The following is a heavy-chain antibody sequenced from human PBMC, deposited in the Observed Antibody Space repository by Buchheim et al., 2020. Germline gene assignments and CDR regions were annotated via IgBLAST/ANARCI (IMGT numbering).Heavy chain of an antibody. CDR2: INGGSGDT. Sequence: QVQVVQSGAEVKKPGASVKVSCMTSGYTFTRYAIHWVRQAPGQRLEWMGWINGGSGDTKYSQKSQGRVVMSRNASASMAYLELSSLRSEDTALYYCAKSASGYPDVWGKGT. CDR1: GYTFTRYA. CDR3: AKSASGYPDV. V-gene: IGHV1-3*01. J-gene: IGHJ6*03. D-gene: IGHD3-3*01.